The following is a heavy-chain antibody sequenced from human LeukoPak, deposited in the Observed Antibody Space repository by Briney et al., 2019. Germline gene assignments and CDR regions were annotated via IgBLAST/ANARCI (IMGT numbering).Heavy chain of an antibody. D-gene: IGHD2-2*01. J-gene: IGHJ5*02. CDR2: IYPGDSDT. Sequence: GESLKISCKGSGYSFTSYSIGWVGQMHGKGLKWMGIIYPGDSDTRYSPSFQGQVTISADKSISTAYLQWSSPKASDTAMYYCARVVVPVAKDNWFDPWGQGTLVTVPS. CDR3: ARVVVPVAKDNWFDP. V-gene: IGHV5-51*01. CDR1: GYSFTSYS.